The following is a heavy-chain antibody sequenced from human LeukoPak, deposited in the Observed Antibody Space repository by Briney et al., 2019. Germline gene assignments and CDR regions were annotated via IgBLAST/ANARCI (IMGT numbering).Heavy chain of an antibody. CDR2: IYSGGST. V-gene: IGHV3-66*01. Sequence: GGSLRLSCAASGFTVSSNYMSWVRQAPGKGLEWVSVIYSGGSTYYADSVKGRFTISRDNSKNTLYLQMNSLRAEDTAVYYCARVDPRFRYCSSTSCPYYFDYWGQGTLVTVSS. CDR1: GFTVSSNY. J-gene: IGHJ4*02. D-gene: IGHD2-2*01. CDR3: ARVDPRFRYCSSTSCPYYFDY.